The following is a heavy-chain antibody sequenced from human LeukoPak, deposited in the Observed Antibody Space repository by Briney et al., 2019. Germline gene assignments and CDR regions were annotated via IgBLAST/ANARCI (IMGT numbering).Heavy chain of an antibody. CDR1: GFTFSSYA. V-gene: IGHV3-30*04. D-gene: IGHD4-17*01. J-gene: IGHJ6*02. CDR3: AREGTVTTSSVPYYYGMDV. CDR2: ISYDGSNK. Sequence: PGGSLRLSCAASGFTFSSYAMHWVRQAPGKGLEWVAVISYDGSNKYYADSVKGRFTISRDNSKNTLYLQMNSLRAEDTAVYYCAREGTVTTSSVPYYYGMDVWGQGTTVTVSS.